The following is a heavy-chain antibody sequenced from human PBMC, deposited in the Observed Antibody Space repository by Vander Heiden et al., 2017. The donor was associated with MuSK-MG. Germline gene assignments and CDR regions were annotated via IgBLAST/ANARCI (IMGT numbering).Heavy chain of an antibody. Sequence: QVQLQQSGPGLVKPSQTLPLTCAISGHSVSSTSAAWNWIRQSPSRGLEWLGRTYYRSKWYNDYAVSVKSRITINPDTSKNQFSLQLNSVTPEDTAVYYCARDIAVAGGNYYYYGMDVWGQGTTVTVSS. J-gene: IGHJ6*02. CDR1: GHSVSSTSAA. CDR3: ARDIAVAGGNYYYYGMDV. D-gene: IGHD6-19*01. V-gene: IGHV6-1*01. CDR2: TYYRSKWYN.